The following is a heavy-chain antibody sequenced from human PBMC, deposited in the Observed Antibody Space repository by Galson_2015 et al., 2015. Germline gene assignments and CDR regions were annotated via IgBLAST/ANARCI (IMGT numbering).Heavy chain of an antibody. V-gene: IGHV2-5*02. CDR2: IYWDDVK. Sequence: PALVNPTQTLTLTCTFSGFSLSTNGAGVGWIRQPPGKALEWLALIYWDDVKRYSPSLKSRLTITRDTSKNQVVLTMTNMDPVDSATYYCARGPYYVDYWGQGTLVTVSS. CDR1: GFSLSTNGAG. CDR3: ARGPYYVDY. J-gene: IGHJ4*02.